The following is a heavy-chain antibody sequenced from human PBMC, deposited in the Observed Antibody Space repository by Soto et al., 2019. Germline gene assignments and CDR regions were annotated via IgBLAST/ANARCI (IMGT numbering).Heavy chain of an antibody. CDR1: GFIFSGYG. D-gene: IGHD3-9*01. V-gene: IGHV3-30*18. CDR2: ISYHGRRK. CDR3: AKDILRGQLDWGMGV. Sequence: QVQLVESGGGVVQPGGSLRLSCSGSGFIFSGYGMHWVRQPPGKGLEWVAVISYHGRRKYYEDSVKGRFTVSRDNSQKPVYLEMNSLRVKDSAIYYCAKDILRGQLDWGMGVWGQGTTVTVSS. J-gene: IGHJ6*02.